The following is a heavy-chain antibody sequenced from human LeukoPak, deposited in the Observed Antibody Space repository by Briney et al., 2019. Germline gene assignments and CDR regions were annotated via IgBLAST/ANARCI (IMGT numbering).Heavy chain of an antibody. D-gene: IGHD5-24*01. Sequence: SETPSLTCRLSGGSISSYHWSWIRYPPGKGLDWIGLSYYSGSANYNTSLKSRVTISVDKSKNQFSPTLSSVTAADTARSCITRYNNRSAHGWWFDPWGQGTLVTVSS. CDR3: TRYNNRSAHGWWFDP. CDR1: GGSISSYH. J-gene: IGHJ5*02. V-gene: IGHV4-59*08. CDR2: SYYSGSA.